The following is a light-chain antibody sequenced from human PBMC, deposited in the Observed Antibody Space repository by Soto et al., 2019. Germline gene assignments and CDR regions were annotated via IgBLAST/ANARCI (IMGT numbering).Light chain of an antibody. CDR3: QQYYSLPT. CDR2: GAS. V-gene: IGKV4-1*01. CDR1: QSVFYSPNNKNS. Sequence: DIVMTQSPDSLAVSLGERATVNCKSSQSVFYSPNNKNSLAWYQQKPGQPPKLLIYGASTRESGVPDRFSGSGSGTDFTLTISSLQAEDVAVYYCQQYYSLPTFGQGTKVEIK. J-gene: IGKJ1*01.